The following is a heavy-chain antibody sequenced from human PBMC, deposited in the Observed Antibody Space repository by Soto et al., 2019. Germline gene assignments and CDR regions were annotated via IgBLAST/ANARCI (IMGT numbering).Heavy chain of an antibody. Sequence: QVQLQESGPGLVKPSQTLSLTCTVSGGSISSGGYYWSWIRQHPGKGLEWIGYIYYSGSTYYNPSLKSRVTISVDTSKNQFSLKLSSVTAADTAVYYCARYDGYSTIQEGRDYGNFDYWGQGTLVTVSS. D-gene: IGHD6-13*01. CDR2: IYYSGST. CDR3: ARYDGYSTIQEGRDYGNFDY. CDR1: GGSISSGGYY. V-gene: IGHV4-31*03. J-gene: IGHJ4*02.